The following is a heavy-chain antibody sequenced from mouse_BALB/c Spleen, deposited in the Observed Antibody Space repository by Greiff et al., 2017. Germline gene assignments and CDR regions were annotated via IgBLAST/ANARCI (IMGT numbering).Heavy chain of an antibody. CDR2: ISSGGSYT. D-gene: IGHD1-1*01. J-gene: IGHJ4*01. V-gene: IGHV5-6-4*01. CDR1: GFTFSSYT. CDR3: TRDRESSHAMDY. Sequence: EVKLMESGGGLVKPGGSLKLSCAASGFTFSSYTMSWVRQTPEKRLEWVATISSGGSYTYYPDSVKGRFTISRDNAKNTLYLQMSSLKSEDTAMYYCTRDRESSHAMDYWGQGTSVTVSS.